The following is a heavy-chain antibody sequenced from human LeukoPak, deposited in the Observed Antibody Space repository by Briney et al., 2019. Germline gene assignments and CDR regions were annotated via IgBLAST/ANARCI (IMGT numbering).Heavy chain of an antibody. V-gene: IGHV4-39*07. CDR3: ARARSDGGDSSSWCRESDYFDY. Sequence: PSETLSLTCTVSGGSISSSSYYWGWIRQPPGKGLEWIGSIYYSGSTYYNPSLKSRVTISVGTAKNQFSLKLSSVTAADTAVYYCARARSDGGDSSSWCRESDYFDYWGQGTLVTVSS. J-gene: IGHJ4*02. CDR1: GGSISSSSYY. D-gene: IGHD6-13*01. CDR2: IYYSGST.